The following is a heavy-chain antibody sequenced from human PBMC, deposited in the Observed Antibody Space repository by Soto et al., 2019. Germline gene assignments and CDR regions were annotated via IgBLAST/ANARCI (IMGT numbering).Heavy chain of an antibody. CDR2: IYYSGST. Sequence: SVTLSLTCTVSGGSFSSGDSYWSWIRQPPGKGLAWIGYIYYSGSTYYNPSLKSRVTISVDTSKNQFSLMLSSVTAADTAVYYCAGDWRLASPPYYYYGMDVWGQGTTVTVSS. CDR1: GGSFSSGDSY. V-gene: IGHV4-30-4*01. D-gene: IGHD2-21*02. CDR3: AGDWRLASPPYYYYGMDV. J-gene: IGHJ6*02.